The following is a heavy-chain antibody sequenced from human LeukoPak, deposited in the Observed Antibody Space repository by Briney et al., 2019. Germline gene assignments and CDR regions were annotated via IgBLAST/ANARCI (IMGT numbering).Heavy chain of an antibody. CDR2: INSDGSST. CDR3: ASRDPYSSGWYVDY. J-gene: IGHJ4*02. CDR1: GFTFSSYW. D-gene: IGHD6-19*01. V-gene: IGHV3-74*01. Sequence: GGSLRLSCAASGFTFSSYWMHWVRQAPGKGLVWVSRINSDGSSTSYADSVKGRFTISRDNAKNTLYLQMNSLRAEDTAVYYCASRDPYSSGWYVDYWGQGTLVTVPS.